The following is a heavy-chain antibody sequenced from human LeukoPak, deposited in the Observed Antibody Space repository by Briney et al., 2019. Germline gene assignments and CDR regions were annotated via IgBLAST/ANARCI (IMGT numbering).Heavy chain of an antibody. J-gene: IGHJ3*01. D-gene: IGHD3-9*01. Sequence: SETLSLTCIVSGGSINTYYWSWIRQPAGKGLEWIGRIYTSGSTNYNPSLKSRVTMSVDTSKNQFSLRLSSVTAADTAVYYCARTTLLSSDWSPDAFDVWGQGTMVTVSS. CDR1: GGSINTYY. CDR2: IYTSGST. V-gene: IGHV4-4*07. CDR3: ARTTLLSSDWSPDAFDV.